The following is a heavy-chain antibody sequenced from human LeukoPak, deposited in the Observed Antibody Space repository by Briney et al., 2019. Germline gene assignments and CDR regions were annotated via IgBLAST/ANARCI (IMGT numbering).Heavy chain of an antibody. CDR3: ARVKGGIAAAGNYFDY. CDR1: GFTFSSYS. J-gene: IGHJ4*02. CDR2: ISSSSSYI. V-gene: IGHV3-21*01. D-gene: IGHD6-13*01. Sequence: GGSLRLSCAASGFTFSSYSMNWVRQAPGKGLEWVSSISSSSSYIYYADSVKGRITISRDNSKNTLHLQINSLRTEDTAVYYCARVKGGIAAAGNYFDYWGQGTLVTVSS.